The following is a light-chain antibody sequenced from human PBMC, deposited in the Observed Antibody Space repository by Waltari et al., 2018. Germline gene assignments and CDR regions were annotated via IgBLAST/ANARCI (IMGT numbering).Light chain of an antibody. CDR2: DVS. J-gene: IGLJ2*01. CDR1: SSDVGGYNY. V-gene: IGLV2-11*01. Sequence: QSALTQPRSVSGSPGQSVTISCTGTSSDVGGYNYVSWYQQHPGKAPKLMIYDVSKRPSWVPDRFSGSKAGNTASLTISGLQAEDEADYYGCSYAGSYTLVFGGGTKLTVL. CDR3: CSYAGSYTLV.